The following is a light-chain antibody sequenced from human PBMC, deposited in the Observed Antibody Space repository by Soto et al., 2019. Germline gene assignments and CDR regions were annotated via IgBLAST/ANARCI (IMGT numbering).Light chain of an antibody. CDR1: QSVSSY. Sequence: EIVMTHSPGTLSLCPGEIATLSCRASQSVSSYLAWYQQKPGQAPRLLIYDASNRATGIPARFSGSGSGTDFTLTISSLEPEDFAVYHCQQRSDWLTFGQGTRLEIK. V-gene: IGKV3-11*01. CDR3: QQRSDWLT. J-gene: IGKJ5*01. CDR2: DAS.